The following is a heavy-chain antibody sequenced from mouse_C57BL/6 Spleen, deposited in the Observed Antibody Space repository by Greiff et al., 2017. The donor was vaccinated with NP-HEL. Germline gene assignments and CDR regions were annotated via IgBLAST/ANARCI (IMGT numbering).Heavy chain of an antibody. J-gene: IGHJ3*01. D-gene: IGHD1-1*01. CDR1: GYTFTSYW. CDR3: ASGSYYYGSSPFAY. CDR2: IYPGSGST. Sequence: VQLQQPGAELVKPGASVKMSCKASGYTFTSYWITWVKQRPGQGLEWIGDIYPGSGSTNYNEKFKSKATLTVDTSSSTAYMQLSSLTSEDSAVYYCASGSYYYGSSPFAYWGQGTLVTVSA. V-gene: IGHV1-55*01.